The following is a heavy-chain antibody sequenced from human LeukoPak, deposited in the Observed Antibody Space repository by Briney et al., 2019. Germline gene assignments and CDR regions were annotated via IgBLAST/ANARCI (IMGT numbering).Heavy chain of an antibody. D-gene: IGHD5-18*01. V-gene: IGHV4-39*01. CDR3: APTYSYTRGGYDY. J-gene: IGHJ4*02. CDR1: GGSISGSSYH. Sequence: SETLSLTCTVSGGSISGSSYHWGWIRQPPGKGLEWIGSINYSWHTYYNPYLESRVTISVYSSKNQFSLKVTSVTAADTALYYCAPTYSYTRGGYDYWGPGTLVTVSS. CDR2: INYSWHT.